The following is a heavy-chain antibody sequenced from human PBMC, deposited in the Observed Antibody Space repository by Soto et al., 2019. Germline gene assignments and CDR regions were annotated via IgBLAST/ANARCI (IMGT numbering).Heavy chain of an antibody. J-gene: IGHJ5*02. CDR3: AKVKLDYYGSGSNNWFDP. CDR2: ISYDGSNK. D-gene: IGHD3-10*01. Sequence: PGGSLRLSCAASGFTFSSYGMHWVRQAPGKGLEWVAVISYDGSNKYYADSVKSRFTISRDNSKNTLYLQMNSLRAEDTAVYYCAKVKLDYYGSGSNNWFDPWGQGTLVTVSS. V-gene: IGHV3-30*18. CDR1: GFTFSSYG.